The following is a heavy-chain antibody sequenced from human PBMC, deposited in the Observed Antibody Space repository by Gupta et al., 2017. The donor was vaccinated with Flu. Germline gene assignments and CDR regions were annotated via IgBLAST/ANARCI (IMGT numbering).Heavy chain of an antibody. CDR3: AKDGPWTASCPYYCYYMDV. J-gene: IGHJ6*03. CDR1: GFTFRRYG. D-gene: IGHD2-2*01. CDR2: IASDGIHK. V-gene: IGHV3-30*18. Sequence: QMQLVASGGGVVPFGTSLRLSCAASGFTFRRYGMHWVRPDSGKGLDWVEDIASDGIHKYDADSVRGRFTISRDNSKNTLSLEMDSLRVEDTAVYYCAKDGPWTASCPYYCYYMDVWGKGTTVTVSS.